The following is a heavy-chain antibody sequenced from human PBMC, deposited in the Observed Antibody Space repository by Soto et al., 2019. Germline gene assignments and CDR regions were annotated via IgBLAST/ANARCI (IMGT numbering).Heavy chain of an antibody. J-gene: IGHJ4*02. CDR2: ISGSGGST. CDR3: AKGDIVVVPAASLGY. D-gene: IGHD2-2*01. V-gene: IGHV3-23*01. CDR1: GFTFSSYA. Sequence: EVQLLESGGGLVQPGGSLRLSCAASGFTFSSYAMSWVRQAPGKGLEWVSAISGSGGSTYYADTVKGRFTISRDNSKNPVYLQMNSLRAEDTAVYYCAKGDIVVVPAASLGYWGQGTLVTVSS.